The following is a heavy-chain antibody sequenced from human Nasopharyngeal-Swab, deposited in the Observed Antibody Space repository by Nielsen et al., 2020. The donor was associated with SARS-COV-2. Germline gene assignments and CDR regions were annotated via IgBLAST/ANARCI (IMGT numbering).Heavy chain of an antibody. CDR2: FDPRDGQT. Sequence: ASVKVSCKVSGDTLTELSMHWVRQAPGKGLEWMGGFDPRDGQTAYAQKFQGRFTMTEDTSTDTAYMELSGLTSDDTAVYYCATDRRWNYYYGMEVWGQGTTVTVSS. V-gene: IGHV1-24*01. D-gene: IGHD2-15*01. CDR3: ATDRRWNYYYGMEV. J-gene: IGHJ6*02. CDR1: GDTLTELS.